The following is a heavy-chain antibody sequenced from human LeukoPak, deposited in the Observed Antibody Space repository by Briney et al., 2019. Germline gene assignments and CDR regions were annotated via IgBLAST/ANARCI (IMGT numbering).Heavy chain of an antibody. CDR1: GGSISSYY. V-gene: IGHV4-59*08. CDR2: IYYSGTT. CDR3: ARHYYDILTGSNWFDP. J-gene: IGHJ5*02. D-gene: IGHD3-9*01. Sequence: SETLSLTCTVSGGSISSYYWNWIRQPPGKGLEWIGYIYYSGTTNYNPSLKSRVSMSVDTSKNQFSLKLSSVTAADTAVYYCARHYYDILTGSNWFDPWGQGTLVTVSS.